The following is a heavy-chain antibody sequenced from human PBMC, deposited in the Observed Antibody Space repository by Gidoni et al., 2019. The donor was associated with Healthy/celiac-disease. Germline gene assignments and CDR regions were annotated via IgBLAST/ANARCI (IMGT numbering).Heavy chain of an antibody. CDR2: ISYDGSNK. V-gene: IGHV3-30*18. Sequence: QVQLVESGGGVVQPGRSLRLSCAASGFTFSSYGMHWVRQAPGKGLEWVAVISYDGSNKYYADSVKGRFTISRDNSKNTLYLQMNSLRAEDTAVYYCAKDVGAPLRFLEWLLLSWGQGTLVTVSS. J-gene: IGHJ4*02. CDR3: AKDVGAPLRFLEWLLLS. CDR1: GFTFSSYG. D-gene: IGHD3-3*01.